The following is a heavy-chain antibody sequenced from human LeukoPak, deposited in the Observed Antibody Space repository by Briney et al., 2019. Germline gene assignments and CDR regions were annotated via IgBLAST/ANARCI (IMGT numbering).Heavy chain of an antibody. V-gene: IGHV3-7*03. Sequence: PGGSLRLSCAASGFTFSNYWMSWVRQAPGKGLEWVANIRLDGTAKYYVDSVKGRFTISRDNAKNSLYLQMNSLRAEDTALYYCARSYYESSGYPPTSFDYWGQGTLVTVSS. CDR1: GFTFSNYW. CDR2: IRLDGTAK. J-gene: IGHJ4*02. CDR3: ARSYYESSGYPPTSFDY. D-gene: IGHD3-22*01.